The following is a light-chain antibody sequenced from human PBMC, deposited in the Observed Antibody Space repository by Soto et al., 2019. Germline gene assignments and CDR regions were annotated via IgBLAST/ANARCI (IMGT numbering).Light chain of an antibody. Sequence: DIQMTQSPSTLSASVGDRVTITCRASQSIGSWLAWYQQKPGKAPKLLNYDASGLERGVPSRFSGSGSGTECTLTISSLQPDDFATYYCQQYKKYSTFGGGTKVEIK. CDR1: QSIGSW. CDR3: QQYKKYST. V-gene: IGKV1-5*01. J-gene: IGKJ4*01. CDR2: DAS.